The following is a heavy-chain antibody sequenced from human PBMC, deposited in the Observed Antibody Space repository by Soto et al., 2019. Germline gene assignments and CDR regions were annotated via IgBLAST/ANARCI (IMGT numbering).Heavy chain of an antibody. V-gene: IGHV4-34*01. Sequence: SETLSLTCAVYGGSFSGYYWSWIRQPPGKGLEWIGEINHSGSTNYNPSLKSRVTISVDTSKNQFSLKLSSVTAADTAVYYCARRKPGYCSSTSCYDYFDYWGQGTLVTVSS. CDR3: ARRKPGYCSSTSCYDYFDY. CDR1: GGSFSGYY. J-gene: IGHJ4*02. D-gene: IGHD2-2*01. CDR2: INHSGST.